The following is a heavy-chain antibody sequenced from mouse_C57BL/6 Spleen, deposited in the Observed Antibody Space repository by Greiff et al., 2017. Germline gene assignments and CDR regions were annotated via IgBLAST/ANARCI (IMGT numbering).Heavy chain of an antibody. V-gene: IGHV1-55*01. CDR1: GYTFTSYW. Sequence: QVQLQQPGAELVKPGASVKMSCKASGYTFTSYWITWVKQRPGQGLEWIGDIYPGSGSTNYNEKFKSKATLTVDTSSSTAYMQLSSLTSEDSAVYYCARPYYYGSYWYFDVWGTGTTVTVSS. J-gene: IGHJ1*03. CDR2: IYPGSGST. CDR3: ARPYYYGSYWYFDV. D-gene: IGHD1-1*01.